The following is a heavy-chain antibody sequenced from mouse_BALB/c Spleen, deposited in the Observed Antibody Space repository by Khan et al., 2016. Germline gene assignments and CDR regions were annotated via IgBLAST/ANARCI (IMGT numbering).Heavy chain of an antibody. CDR1: GYSITSGYY. CDR3: ATYGNYEGFAY. CDR2: ISYDGSN. Sequence: EVQLVESGPGLVKPSQSLSLTCSVTGYSITSGYYWNWIRQFPGNKLEWMGYISYDGSNNYNPSLKNRISITRDTSKNQFFLKLNSVTTEDTATXYCATYGNYEGFAYWGQGTLVTVSA. V-gene: IGHV3-6*02. D-gene: IGHD2-1*01. J-gene: IGHJ3*01.